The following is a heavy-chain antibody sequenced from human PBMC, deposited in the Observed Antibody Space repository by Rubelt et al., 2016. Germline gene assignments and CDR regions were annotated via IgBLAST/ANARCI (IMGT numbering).Heavy chain of an antibody. V-gene: IGHV4-59*08. CDR2: IYYSGST. Sequence: QVQLQESGPGLVKPSETLSLTCTVSGGSISSYYWSWIRQPPGKGLEWIGYIYYSGSTNYNPSLKSRVTISVDTSKNPFSLRLSSVTAADTAVYYCARLPLGRKGVSYYWGQGTLVTVSS. CDR3: ARLPLGRKGVSYY. D-gene: IGHD3-16*01. CDR1: GGSISSYY. J-gene: IGHJ4*02.